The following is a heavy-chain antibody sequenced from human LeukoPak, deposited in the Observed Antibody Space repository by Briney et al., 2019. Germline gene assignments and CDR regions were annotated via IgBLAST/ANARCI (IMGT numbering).Heavy chain of an antibody. CDR1: GGSISSGGYS. Sequence: SQTLSLTCTVSGGSISSGGYSWSWIRQHPGKGLEWIGYIYYSGSTYYNPSLKSRVTISVDTSKNQFSLKLSSVTAADTAVYYCARLAFTMIVVGFDYWGQGTLVTVSS. J-gene: IGHJ4*02. CDR3: ARLAFTMIVVGFDY. D-gene: IGHD3-22*01. CDR2: IYYSGST. V-gene: IGHV4-31*03.